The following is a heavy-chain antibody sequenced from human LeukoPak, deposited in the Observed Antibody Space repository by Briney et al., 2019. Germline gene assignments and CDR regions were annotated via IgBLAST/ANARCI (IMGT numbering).Heavy chain of an antibody. D-gene: IGHD1-7*01. CDR3: AKDRVFGITGTTDY. Sequence: GGSLRLSCAASGFTFSSYGMHWVRQAPGKGLEWVAVISYDGSKKYYADSVKGRFTISRDNSKNTLYLQMNSLRAEDTAVYYCAKDRVFGITGTTDYWGQGTLVTVSS. CDR2: ISYDGSKK. J-gene: IGHJ4*02. CDR1: GFTFSSYG. V-gene: IGHV3-30*18.